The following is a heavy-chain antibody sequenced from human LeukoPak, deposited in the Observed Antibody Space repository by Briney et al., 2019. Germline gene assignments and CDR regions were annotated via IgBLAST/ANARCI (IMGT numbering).Heavy chain of an antibody. CDR1: GFTFSSYG. CDR3: ARMGGYSGYDFGY. D-gene: IGHD5-12*01. CDR2: IWYEGSNK. J-gene: IGHJ4*02. Sequence: GGSLRLACAASGFTFSSYGIHWVRQAPGKGMEWLALIWYEGSNKNYADSVKGRFTISRHNSKNELDLQMNSRRAEDTAVYYCARMGGYSGYDFGYRGQGTLVTVSS. V-gene: IGHV3-33*01.